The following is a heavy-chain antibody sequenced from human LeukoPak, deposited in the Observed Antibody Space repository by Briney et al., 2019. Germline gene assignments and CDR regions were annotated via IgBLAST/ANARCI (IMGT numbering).Heavy chain of an antibody. Sequence: SETLSLACTVSGGSIGSAYWGWIRQPPGKGLEWIGYIYYTGITKYDPSLKSRVTISLDTPKNQFSLKLSSLTVADTAVYYCTRAGGWNSFDSCGQGTLVTVSP. V-gene: IGHV4-59*01. D-gene: IGHD1-7*01. CDR3: TRAGGWNSFDS. CDR2: IYYTGIT. CDR1: GGSIGSAY. J-gene: IGHJ5*01.